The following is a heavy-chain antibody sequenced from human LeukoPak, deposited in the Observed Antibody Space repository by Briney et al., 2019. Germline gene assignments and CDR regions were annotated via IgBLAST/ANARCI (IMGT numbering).Heavy chain of an antibody. Sequence: GGSLRLSCAASGFTFSDYYMSWIRQAPGKGLEWVSYISSSSSYTNYADSVKGRFTISRDNAKNSLYLRMNSLRAEDTAVYYCARTLYSGYDYFDYWGQGTLVTVSS. CDR3: ARTLYSGYDYFDY. CDR1: GFTFSDYY. CDR2: ISSSSSYT. D-gene: IGHD5-12*01. V-gene: IGHV3-11*03. J-gene: IGHJ4*02.